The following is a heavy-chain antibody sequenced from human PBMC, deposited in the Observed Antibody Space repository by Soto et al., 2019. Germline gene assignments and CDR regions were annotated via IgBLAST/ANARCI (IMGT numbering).Heavy chain of an antibody. V-gene: IGHV3-23*01. D-gene: IGHD4-17*01. J-gene: IGHJ4*02. CDR1: GFTFSSYA. Sequence: VQVLESGGGLVQPGGSLRLSCAASGFTFSSYAMSWVRQAPGQGLEWVSAISGSGSNPYYADSVKGRFTSSRANSKNAQYLQMNSLRAEDTALYYCAKPASMTIRDGFDHWGQGTLVTVSS. CDR2: ISGSGSNP. CDR3: AKPASMTIRDGFDH.